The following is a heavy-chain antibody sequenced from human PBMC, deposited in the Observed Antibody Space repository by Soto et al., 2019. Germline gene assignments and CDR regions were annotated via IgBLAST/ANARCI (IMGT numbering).Heavy chain of an antibody. D-gene: IGHD1-26*01. J-gene: IGHJ4*02. CDR2: IYYSGST. Sequence: QLQLQESGPGLVKPSETLSLTCTVSGGSISSSSYYWGWIRQPPGKGLEWIGSIYYSGSTYYNPSLKSRVTIAVDTSKNQFSLKLSSVTAADTAVYYCARRGGYPTIDYWGQGTLVTVSS. CDR1: GGSISSSSYY. V-gene: IGHV4-39*01. CDR3: ARRGGYPTIDY.